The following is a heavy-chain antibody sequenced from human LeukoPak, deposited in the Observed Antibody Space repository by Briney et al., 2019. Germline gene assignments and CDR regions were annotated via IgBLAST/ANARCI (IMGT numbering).Heavy chain of an antibody. D-gene: IGHD1-26*01. J-gene: IGHJ4*02. Sequence: WETLSLTCTVSGGSISSYYWSWIRQPPGKGLEWIGYIYYSGSTNYNPSLKSRVTISVDTSKDQFSLKLSSVTAADTAVYYCARGMRSYSFDYWGQGTLVTVSS. V-gene: IGHV4-59*01. CDR2: IYYSGST. CDR1: GGSISSYY. CDR3: ARGMRSYSFDY.